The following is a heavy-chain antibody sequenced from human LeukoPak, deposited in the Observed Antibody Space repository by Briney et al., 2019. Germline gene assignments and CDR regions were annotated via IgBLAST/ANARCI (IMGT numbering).Heavy chain of an antibody. CDR2: IYENGGTT. Sequence: GGSLRLSCVGSGFTFRSHAMSWVRQAPEKGLEFVSGIYENGGTTYYADSVKGRFSISRDNSKNTLYLQMNSLRAEDTAVYYCARDLKLLLWFGELDYWGQGTLVTVSS. CDR1: GFTFRSHA. J-gene: IGHJ4*02. V-gene: IGHV3-23*01. CDR3: ARDLKLLLWFGELDY. D-gene: IGHD3-10*01.